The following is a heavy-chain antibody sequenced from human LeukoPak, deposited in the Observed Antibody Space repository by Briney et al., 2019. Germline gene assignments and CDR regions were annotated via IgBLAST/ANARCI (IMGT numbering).Heavy chain of an antibody. J-gene: IGHJ4*02. Sequence: GSLRLSCAASGFTFNNYGMHWVRQAPGKGLEWVAVISYDGRNKHYPDSVKGRFTISRDISTDTLWLQMDSLRTEDTAVYYCAKGPLRGTAAAIDYWGQGTLVTVSS. CDR1: GFTFNNYG. D-gene: IGHD2-2*01. CDR3: AKGPLRGTAAAIDY. V-gene: IGHV3-30*18. CDR2: ISYDGRNK.